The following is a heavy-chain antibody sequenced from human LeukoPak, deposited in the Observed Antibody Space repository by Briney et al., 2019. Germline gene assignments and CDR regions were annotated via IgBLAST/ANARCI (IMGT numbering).Heavy chain of an antibody. J-gene: IGHJ1*01. CDR1: GFTFSSYA. CDR2: ISGSGDNT. V-gene: IGHV3-23*01. CDR3: AKDLRYYDSSGQGGFQH. D-gene: IGHD3-22*01. Sequence: GGSLRLSCAASGFTFSSYAMSWVRQAPGKGLEWVSGISGSGDNTYYADSVKGRFTISRDNSKNTLYLQMNSLRAEDTAVYYCAKDLRYYDSSGQGGFQHWGQGTLVTVSS.